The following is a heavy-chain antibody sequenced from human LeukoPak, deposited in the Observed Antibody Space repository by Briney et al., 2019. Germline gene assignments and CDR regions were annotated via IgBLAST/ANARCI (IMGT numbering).Heavy chain of an antibody. D-gene: IGHD3-3*01. Sequence: SETLSLTCTVSGGSISSYYWSWIRQPAGKGLEWIGRIYTSGSTNYNPSLTSRVTMSVDTSKNQFSLKLSSVTAADTAVYYCARGLVLRFLEWLLNYNWFDPWGQGTLVTVSS. CDR2: IYTSGST. V-gene: IGHV4-4*07. CDR1: GGSISSYY. CDR3: ARGLVLRFLEWLLNYNWFDP. J-gene: IGHJ5*02.